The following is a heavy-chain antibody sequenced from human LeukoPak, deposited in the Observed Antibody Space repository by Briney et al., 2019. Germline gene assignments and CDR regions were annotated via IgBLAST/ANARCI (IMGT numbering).Heavy chain of an antibody. V-gene: IGHV4-31*03. CDR3: ARPAYSISWYGF. Sequence: SETLSLTCTVSGGSISSGGYYWSWIRQHPGKGLEWIGYIYYSGSTYYNPSLKSRVTISVDTSKNQFSLKLTSVTAADTAVYYCARPAYSISWYGFWGQGTLVTVSS. D-gene: IGHD6-13*01. CDR2: IYYSGST. CDR1: GGSISSGGYY. J-gene: IGHJ4*02.